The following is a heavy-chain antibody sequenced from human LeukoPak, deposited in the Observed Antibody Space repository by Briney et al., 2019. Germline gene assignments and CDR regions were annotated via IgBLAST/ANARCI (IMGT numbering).Heavy chain of an antibody. J-gene: IGHJ4*02. CDR2: INHSGST. D-gene: IGHD4-17*01. CDR1: GGSFSGYY. V-gene: IGHV4-34*01. Sequence: SETLSLTCAVYGGSFSGYYWSWIRQPPGKGLERIGEINHSGSTNYNPSLKSRVTISVDTSKNQFSLKLSSVTAADTAVYYCARLSTTETGPEYWGQRTLVTVSS. CDR3: ARLSTTETGPEY.